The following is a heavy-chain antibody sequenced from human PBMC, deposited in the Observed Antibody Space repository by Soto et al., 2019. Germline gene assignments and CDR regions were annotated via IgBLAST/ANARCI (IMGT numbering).Heavy chain of an antibody. CDR1: GDSVSSNSAA. J-gene: IGHJ3*02. D-gene: IGHD2-2*02. CDR3: ARDPRYCSSTSCYNAFDI. V-gene: IGHV6-1*01. CDR2: TYYRSKWYN. Sequence: SQTLSLTCAISGDSVSSNSAAWNWIRQSPSRGLEWLGRTYYRSKWYNDYAVSVKSRITINPDTSKNQFSLQLNSVTPEDTAVYYCARDPRYCSSTSCYNAFDIWGQGTMVTVSS.